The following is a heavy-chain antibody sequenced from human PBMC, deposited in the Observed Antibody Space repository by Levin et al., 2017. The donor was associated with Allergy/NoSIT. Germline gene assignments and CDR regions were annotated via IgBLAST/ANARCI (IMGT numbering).Heavy chain of an antibody. Sequence: GGSLRLSCAASGFTFSSYAMSWVRQAPGKGLQWVSGVSGSGLSTLYADSVKGRFTISRDNSKSTLYLQMNGLRAEDTALYYCAKIRGSSTWDPLDYWGQGTLVTVSS. CDR2: VSGSGLST. D-gene: IGHD6-13*01. CDR1: GFTFSSYA. CDR3: AKIRGSSTWDPLDY. J-gene: IGHJ4*02. V-gene: IGHV3-23*01.